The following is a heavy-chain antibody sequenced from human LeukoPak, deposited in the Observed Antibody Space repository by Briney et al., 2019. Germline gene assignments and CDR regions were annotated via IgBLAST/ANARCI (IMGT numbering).Heavy chain of an antibody. Sequence: PSETLSLTCTVSGGSISSYYWSWIRQPAGKGLEWIGRIYTSGSTNYNPSLKSRVTISVDTSKNQFSLKLSSVTAADTAVYYCARGVGRSMVRGVIETTDYWGQGTLVTVSS. V-gene: IGHV4-4*07. J-gene: IGHJ4*02. CDR2: IYTSGST. CDR3: ARGVGRSMVRGVIETTDY. CDR1: GGSISSYY. D-gene: IGHD3-10*01.